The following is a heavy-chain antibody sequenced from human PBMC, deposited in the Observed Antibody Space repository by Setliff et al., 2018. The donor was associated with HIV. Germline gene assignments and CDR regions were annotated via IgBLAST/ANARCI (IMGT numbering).Heavy chain of an antibody. CDR1: GYKFTGYY. D-gene: IGHD1-7*01. V-gene: IGHV1-2*02. CDR2: INPNSADT. Sequence: ASVKVSCKASGYKFTGYYLQWVRQAPGQGLEWMAWINPNSADTRIAQKFEGRVTMTWDTSLTTAYMELSSLRSDDTALYYCGTYPPNWNYGAAASDIWGQGTLVTVS. CDR3: GTYPPNWNYGAAASDI. J-gene: IGHJ3*02.